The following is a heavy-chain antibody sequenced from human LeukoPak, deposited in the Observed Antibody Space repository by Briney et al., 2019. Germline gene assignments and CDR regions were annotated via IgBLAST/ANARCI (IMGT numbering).Heavy chain of an antibody. Sequence: LGESLKISCKGSGYSFTSYWIGWVRQMPGKGLEWMGIIYPGDSGTRYSPSFQGQVTISADKSISTAYLQWSSLKASDTAMYYCARHLVEVPGWFDPWGQGTLVTVSS. CDR2: IYPGDSGT. V-gene: IGHV5-51*01. CDR3: ARHLVEVPGWFDP. D-gene: IGHD2-2*01. J-gene: IGHJ5*02. CDR1: GYSFTSYW.